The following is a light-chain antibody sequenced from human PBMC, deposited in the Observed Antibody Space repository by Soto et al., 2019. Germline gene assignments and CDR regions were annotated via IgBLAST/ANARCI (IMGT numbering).Light chain of an antibody. V-gene: IGLV2-14*01. CDR1: SSDVGGYNY. J-gene: IGLJ1*01. CDR2: VVS. CDR3: SSXTSSSTYV. Sequence: QSALTQPASVSGSPGLSITISCTGTSSDVGGYNYVSWYQQHPGKAPKLMIYVVSNRPSGISNRFSGSKSGNTASLTISGLQAXXEADYYCSSXTSSSTYVFGTGTKVTVL.